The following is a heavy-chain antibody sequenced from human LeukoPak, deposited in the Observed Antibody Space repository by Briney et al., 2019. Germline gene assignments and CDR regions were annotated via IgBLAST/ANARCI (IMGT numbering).Heavy chain of an antibody. CDR2: IYYSGST. D-gene: IGHD3-10*01. CDR3: ARRSYAFGEGDY. Sequence: SETLSLTCAVSGGSISSGGYSWSWIRQPPGKGLEWIGYIYYSGSTNYNPSLKSRVTISVDTSKNQFSLKLSSVTAADTAVYYCARRSYAFGEGDYWGQGTLVTVSS. V-gene: IGHV4-61*08. J-gene: IGHJ4*02. CDR1: GGSISSGGYS.